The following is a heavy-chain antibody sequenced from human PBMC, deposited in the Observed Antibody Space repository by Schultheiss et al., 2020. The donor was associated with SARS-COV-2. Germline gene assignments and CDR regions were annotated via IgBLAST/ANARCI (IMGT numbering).Heavy chain of an antibody. D-gene: IGHD1-26*01. Sequence: GGSLRLSCAASGFKFSDYGTHWVRQAPGKGLEWVAFIRYDGSNKYYADSVKGRFTISRDNYKNTLCLQMNSLRTEDTAIYYCVKEGSGSAALFDIWGQGTMVTVSS. J-gene: IGHJ3*02. CDR2: IRYDGSNK. V-gene: IGHV3-30*02. CDR3: VKEGSGSAALFDI. CDR1: GFKFSDYG.